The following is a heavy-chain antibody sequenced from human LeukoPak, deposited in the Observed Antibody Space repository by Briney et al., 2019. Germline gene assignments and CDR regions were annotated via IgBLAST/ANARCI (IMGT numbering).Heavy chain of an antibody. J-gene: IGHJ4*02. Sequence: PGGSLRLSCIVSGFTLSSYEMSWVRQAPGKGLEWVANIKQDGSEKYYVDSVKGRFTISRDNAKNSLYLQMNSLRAEDTAVYYCAVLGYWGQGTLVTVSS. CDR2: IKQDGSEK. CDR1: GFTLSSYE. V-gene: IGHV3-7*01. D-gene: IGHD2-8*01. CDR3: AVLGY.